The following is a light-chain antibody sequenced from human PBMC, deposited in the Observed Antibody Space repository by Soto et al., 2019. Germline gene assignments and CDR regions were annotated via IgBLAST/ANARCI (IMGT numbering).Light chain of an antibody. J-gene: IGKJ1*01. CDR1: QSISSW. CDR3: QHCVDYTLT. CDR2: KAS. Sequence: DIHLTQSPSTLSASVGDRVTITCRASQSISSWLAWYQQKPGKAPKLLIYKASTVESGVPSRFSGSGSGTEFTLTISIQQPDDFASYYCQHCVDYTLTFGQGTKVEIK. V-gene: IGKV1-5*03.